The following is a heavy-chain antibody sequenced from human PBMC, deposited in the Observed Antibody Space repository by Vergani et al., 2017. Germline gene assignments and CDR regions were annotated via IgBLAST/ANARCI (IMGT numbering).Heavy chain of an antibody. V-gene: IGHV3-48*03. J-gene: IGHJ5*02. Sequence: EVQLVESGGGLVQPGGSLRLSCAASGFTFSSYEMNWVRQAPGKGLEWVSYISSSGSTIYYADSVKGRFTISRDNAKNSLYLQMNSLRADDTAVYYCARSTEVVPAAIYWFDAWGQGTLVTVSS. CDR2: ISSSGSTI. D-gene: IGHD2-2*01. CDR3: ARSTEVVPAAIYWFDA. CDR1: GFTFSSYE.